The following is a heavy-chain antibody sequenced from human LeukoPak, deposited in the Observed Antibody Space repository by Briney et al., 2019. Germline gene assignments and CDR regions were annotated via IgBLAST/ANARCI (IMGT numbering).Heavy chain of an antibody. CDR3: TRDPIEMATITLDY. CDR2: IRSKPYGGTT. D-gene: IGHD5-24*01. J-gene: IGHJ4*02. Sequence: GGSLRLSCAASGFTVSNNYMSWVRQAPGKGREWVGFIRSKPYGGTTEYAASVKGRFTISRDDSKSIAYLQMNSLKTEDTAVYYCTRDPIEMATITLDYWGQGTLVTVSS. CDR1: GFTVSNNY. V-gene: IGHV3-49*04.